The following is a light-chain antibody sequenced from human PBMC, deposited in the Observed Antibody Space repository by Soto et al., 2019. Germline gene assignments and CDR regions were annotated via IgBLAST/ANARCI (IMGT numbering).Light chain of an antibody. J-gene: IGKJ1*01. CDR2: APS. CDR1: QSISSY. V-gene: IGKV1-39*01. CDR3: QQSYSTPWT. Sequence: DIQMTQSPSSLSASVGDRVTITCRASQSISSYLNWYQQKPGKAPNLLIYAPSSLQSGVPSRFSGSGSETDLNLTISSLRPEDFATYYCQQSYSTPWTFGQGTKVEIK.